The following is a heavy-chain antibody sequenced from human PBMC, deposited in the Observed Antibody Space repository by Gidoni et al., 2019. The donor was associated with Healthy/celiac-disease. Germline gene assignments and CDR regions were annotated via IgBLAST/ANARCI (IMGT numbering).Heavy chain of an antibody. V-gene: IGHV4-39*01. Sequence: QLQLQESGPGLVKPSETLSLTCTVPAGSISSSSYSWGSIRHPPWEGMEWIGSIYYSGSTHYNPTLKSRVTISVDTSKNRFSLKLSYVTAADTAVYYCARHLEGDYGDLETSSYYYYGMDVWGQGTTVTVSS. CDR3: ARHLEGDYGDLETSSYYYYGMDV. CDR1: AGSISSSSYS. J-gene: IGHJ6*02. D-gene: IGHD4-17*01. CDR2: IYYSGST.